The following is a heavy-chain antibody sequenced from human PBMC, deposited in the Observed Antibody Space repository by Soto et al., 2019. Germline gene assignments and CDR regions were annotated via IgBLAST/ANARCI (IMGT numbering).Heavy chain of an antibody. J-gene: IGHJ4*02. CDR1: GYTFTSYG. V-gene: IGHV1-18*01. CDR2: ISAYNGNT. D-gene: IGHD3-22*01. CDR3: ERDRLRGYDSSGFYS. Sequence: ASVKVSCKASGYTFTSYGISWVRQAPGQGLEWMGWISAYNGNTNYAQKLQGRVTMTTDTSTSTAYMELRSLKSDDTAIYYCERDRLRGYDSSGFYSWGQGTMVTVSS.